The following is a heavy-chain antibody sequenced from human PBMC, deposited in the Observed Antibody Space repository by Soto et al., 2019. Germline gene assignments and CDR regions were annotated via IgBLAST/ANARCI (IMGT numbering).Heavy chain of an antibody. D-gene: IGHD3-3*01. CDR1: GFTFSSYA. V-gene: IGHV3-23*01. CDR2: ISGSGGST. CDR3: AKEGYEWN. J-gene: IGHJ4*02. Sequence: EVQLLESGGGLVQPGGSLRLSCAASGFTFSSYAMSWVRQATGKGLEWVSAISGSGGSTYYEDAVKGRLTISRDNTKNTLYLQMNSLRAEDTAVYYCAKEGYEWNWGQGTLVTVSS.